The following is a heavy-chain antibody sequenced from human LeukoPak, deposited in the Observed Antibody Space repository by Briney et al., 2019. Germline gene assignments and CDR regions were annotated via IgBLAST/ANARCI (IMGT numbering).Heavy chain of an antibody. Sequence: GGSLRLSCAASGFTFSSYGMHWVRQAPGKGLEWVAFIRYDGSNKYYADSVKGRFTISRDNSKNTLYLQMNSLRAEDTAVYYCARDPLYDILTGYHDAFDIWGQGTMVTVSS. J-gene: IGHJ3*02. CDR1: GFTFSSYG. D-gene: IGHD3-9*01. V-gene: IGHV3-30*02. CDR2: IRYDGSNK. CDR3: ARDPLYDILTGYHDAFDI.